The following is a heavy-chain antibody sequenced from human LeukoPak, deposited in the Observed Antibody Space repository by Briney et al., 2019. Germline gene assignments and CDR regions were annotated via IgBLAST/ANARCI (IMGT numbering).Heavy chain of an antibody. J-gene: IGHJ4*02. CDR3: TAHIMITSGGVIAPYYFDY. D-gene: IGHD3-16*02. CDR1: GFSFSNAW. V-gene: IGHV3-15*01. Sequence: PGGSLRLSCAASGFSFSNAWMSWVRQAPGKGLEWVGRIKSKTGGGTTDSAAPVKGRFTISRDDSKNTLYLQMNSLKTEDTAVYYCTAHIMITSGGVIAPYYFDYWGQGTLVTVSS. CDR2: IKSKTGGGTT.